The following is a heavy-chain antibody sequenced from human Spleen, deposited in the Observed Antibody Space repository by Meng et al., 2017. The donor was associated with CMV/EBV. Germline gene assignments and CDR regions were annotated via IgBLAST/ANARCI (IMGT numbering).Heavy chain of an antibody. CDR3: AKDYCSSTSCYINY. CDR1: GFTFSSHS. Sequence: GESLKISCAASGFTFSSHSMNWVRQAPGKGLEWVSLISFDSGHIYYADAVKGRFTISRDNSKNTLYLQMNSLRAEDTAVYYCAKDYCSSTSCYINYWGQGTLVTVSS. D-gene: IGHD2-2*02. J-gene: IGHJ4*02. CDR2: ISFDSGHI. V-gene: IGHV3-21*01.